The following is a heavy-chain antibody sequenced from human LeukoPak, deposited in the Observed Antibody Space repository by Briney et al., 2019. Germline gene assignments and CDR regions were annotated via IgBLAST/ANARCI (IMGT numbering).Heavy chain of an antibody. J-gene: IGHJ3*02. D-gene: IGHD1-26*01. Sequence: PRGSLRLSCAASGFTFSSNAMSWDRQAQGKGLVGVSAISGSGGSTYYADSVNGRFSISRDNSKNTLYLQMNSLRAEDTAVYYCAKGDILRHGSYYAFDIWGQGTMVTVSS. V-gene: IGHV3-23*01. CDR1: GFTFSSNA. CDR3: AKGDILRHGSYYAFDI. CDR2: ISGSGGST.